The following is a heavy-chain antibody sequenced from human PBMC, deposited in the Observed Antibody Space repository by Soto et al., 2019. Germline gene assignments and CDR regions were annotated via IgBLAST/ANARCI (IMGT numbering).Heavy chain of an antibody. Sequence: GGSLRLSCTASGFTFGYYAVSWFRQAPGKGLEWVGFIRSKAYGGTTEYAASVKGRFTISRDDSKSIAYLQMNSLKTEDTAVYYCTTILGYCSSTSCYATIYYYGMDVWGQGTTVTVSS. V-gene: IGHV3-49*03. D-gene: IGHD2-2*01. J-gene: IGHJ6*02. CDR1: GFTFGYYA. CDR2: IRSKAYGGTT. CDR3: TTILGYCSSTSCYATIYYYGMDV.